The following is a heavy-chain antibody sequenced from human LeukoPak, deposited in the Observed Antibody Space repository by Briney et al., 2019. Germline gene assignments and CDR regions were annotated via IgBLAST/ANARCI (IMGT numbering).Heavy chain of an antibody. CDR1: GFTFSSYA. CDR3: AKGITSGWYVFDY. Sequence: PGGSLRLSCAASGFTFSSYAMSWVRQAPGKGLEWVSAISGSGGSTYYADSVKGRFTISRDNSKNTLYLQMNSLRAEDTALYYCAKGITSGWYVFDYWGQGTLVTVSS. D-gene: IGHD6-19*01. V-gene: IGHV3-23*01. J-gene: IGHJ4*02. CDR2: ISGSGGST.